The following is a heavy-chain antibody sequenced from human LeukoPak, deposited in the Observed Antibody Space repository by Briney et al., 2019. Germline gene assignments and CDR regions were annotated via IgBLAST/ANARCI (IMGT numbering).Heavy chain of an antibody. J-gene: IGHJ4*02. CDR2: INPNSGGT. CDR3: ARISYSSSPLGY. Sequence: GASVKVSCKAFGYTFTGYYMHWVRQAPGQGLEWMGWINPNSGGTNYAQKFQGRVTMTRDTSISTAYMELRSLRSDDTAVYYCARISYSSSPLGYWGQGTLVTVSS. V-gene: IGHV1-2*02. D-gene: IGHD6-13*01. CDR1: GYTFTGYY.